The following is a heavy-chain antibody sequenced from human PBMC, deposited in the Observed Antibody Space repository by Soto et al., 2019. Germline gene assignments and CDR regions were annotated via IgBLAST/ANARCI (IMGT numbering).Heavy chain of an antibody. V-gene: IGHV3-23*01. CDR2: ISGSGGST. D-gene: IGHD3-10*01. J-gene: IGHJ4*02. CDR1: GFTFSSYA. Sequence: GGSLRLSCAASGFTFSSYAMSWVRQAPGKGLEWVSAISGSGGSTYYADSVKGRFTISRDNSKNTLYLQMNSLRAEDTAVYYCAKSITMVRGELAQRGQRTLVTVSS. CDR3: AKSITMVRGELAQ.